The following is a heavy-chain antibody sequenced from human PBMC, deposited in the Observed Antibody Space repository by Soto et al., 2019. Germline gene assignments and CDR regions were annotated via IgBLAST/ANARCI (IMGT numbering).Heavy chain of an antibody. Sequence: QVQLVQSGAEVKKPGSSVKVSCKASGGTFSSYAISWVRQAPGQGLEWMGGIIPILGTANYAQKFQGRVTITADESTSTAYMELSSLRSEDKAVYYCARDTSWGEAVTPGFDYWGQGTLVTVSS. D-gene: IGHD3-16*01. CDR3: ARDTSWGEAVTPGFDY. J-gene: IGHJ4*02. CDR2: IIPILGTA. CDR1: GGTFSSYA. V-gene: IGHV1-69*12.